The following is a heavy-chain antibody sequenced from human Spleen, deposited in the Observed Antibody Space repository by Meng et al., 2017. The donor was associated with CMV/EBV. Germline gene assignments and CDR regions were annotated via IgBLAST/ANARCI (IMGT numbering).Heavy chain of an antibody. V-gene: IGHV1-3*02. Sequence: ASVKVSCKASGYTFTSYAMHWVRQAPGQRLEWMGWSNAGNGNTKYSQEFQGRVTITRDTSASTAYMELSSLKASDTAMYYCARRDYYPGSETRAAFDLWGQGTMVTVSS. D-gene: IGHD3-10*01. CDR1: GYTFTSYA. CDR3: ARRDYYPGSETRAAFDL. CDR2: SNAGNGNT. J-gene: IGHJ3*01.